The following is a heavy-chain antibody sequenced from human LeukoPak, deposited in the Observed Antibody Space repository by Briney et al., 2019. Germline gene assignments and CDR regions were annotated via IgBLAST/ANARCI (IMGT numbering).Heavy chain of an antibody. J-gene: IGHJ1*01. CDR1: GFTVSSDY. V-gene: IGHV3-30-3*01. D-gene: IGHD2-15*01. CDR3: ARGSGYCTGGSCWRL. Sequence: GGSLRLSCAASGFTVSSDYMTWVRQAPGKGLEWVAVISYDGNNKYYADSVKGRFTISRDNSKDTLYLQMNSLRAEDTAVYYCARGSGYCTGGSCWRLWGQGTPVTVSS. CDR2: ISYDGNNK.